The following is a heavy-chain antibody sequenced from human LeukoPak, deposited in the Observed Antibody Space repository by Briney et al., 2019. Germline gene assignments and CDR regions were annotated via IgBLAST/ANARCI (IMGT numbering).Heavy chain of an antibody. J-gene: IGHJ4*02. Sequence: GGSLRLSCAASGFTFSSYAMSWVRQAPGKGLEWVSTISGSGGSTYYADSVKGRFTISRDNSKNTLYLQMNSLRAEDTAVYYCAKLDTPAAIAPYYFDYWGRGTLVTVSS. CDR1: GFTFSSYA. V-gene: IGHV3-23*01. D-gene: IGHD2-2*01. CDR3: AKLDTPAAIAPYYFDY. CDR2: ISGSGGST.